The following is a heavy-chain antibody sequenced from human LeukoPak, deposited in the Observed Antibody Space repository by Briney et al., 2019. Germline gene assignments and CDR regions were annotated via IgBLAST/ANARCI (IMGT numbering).Heavy chain of an antibody. D-gene: IGHD6-13*01. Sequence: SETLSLTCTVSGGSISSGSYYWSWIRQPAGKGLEWIGRIYTSGSTNYNPSLKSRVTISVDTSKNQFSLKLSSVTAADTAVYYCARGIAAAGPYYYYYMDVWGKGTTVTVSS. J-gene: IGHJ6*03. V-gene: IGHV4-61*02. CDR1: GGSISSGSYY. CDR2: IYTSGST. CDR3: ARGIAAAGPYYYYYMDV.